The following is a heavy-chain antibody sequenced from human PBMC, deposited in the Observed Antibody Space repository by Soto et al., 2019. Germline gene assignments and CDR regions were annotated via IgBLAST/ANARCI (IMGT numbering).Heavy chain of an antibody. CDR3: AKDLGVRDGYFDL. CDR1: GFTFSSYG. Sequence: GGSLRLSCAASGFTFSSYGMHWVRQAPGKGLEWVAVISYDGSNKYYADSVKGRFTISRDNSKNTLYLQMNSLRAEDTAVYYCAKDLGVRDGYFDLWGRGTLVTVSS. J-gene: IGHJ2*01. D-gene: IGHD1-1*01. V-gene: IGHV3-30*18. CDR2: ISYDGSNK.